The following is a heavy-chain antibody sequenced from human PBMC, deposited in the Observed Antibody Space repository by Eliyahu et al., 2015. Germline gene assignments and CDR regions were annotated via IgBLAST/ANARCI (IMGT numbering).Heavy chain of an antibody. CDR3: ARRVVSTRGXDF. CDR1: GFSIRDGYX. CDR2: LYYTGST. D-gene: IGHD5/OR15-5a*01. J-gene: IGHJ4*02. V-gene: IGHV4-38-2*01. Sequence: QVQLREWGPGLVEPSXTLSLTCGXSGFSIRDGYXXGWFRQPPGKGLQWIGYLYYTGSTYYNPSLRSXVSMSVDVSKNEFSLSLSSVTAADTAVYYCARRVVSTRGXDFWGQGALVTIXS.